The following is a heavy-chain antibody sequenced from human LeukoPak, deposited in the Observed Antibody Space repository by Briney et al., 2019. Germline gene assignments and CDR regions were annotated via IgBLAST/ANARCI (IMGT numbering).Heavy chain of an antibody. CDR3: ASAPYNLDYMDV. Sequence: ASVKVSCKASGYTFTSYGISWVRQAPGQGLEWMGWISAYNGNTNYAQKLQGRVTMTTDTSTSTAYMELRSLRSDDTAVYYCASAPYNLDYMDVWGKGTTATISS. CDR2: ISAYNGNT. V-gene: IGHV1-18*01. CDR1: GYTFTSYG. J-gene: IGHJ6*03. D-gene: IGHD1-1*01.